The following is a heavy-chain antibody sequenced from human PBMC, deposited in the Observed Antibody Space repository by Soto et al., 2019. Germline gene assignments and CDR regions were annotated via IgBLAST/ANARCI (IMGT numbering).Heavy chain of an antibody. CDR3: AKIRMVTAMFQMDV. CDR2: ISFDGSNT. J-gene: IGHJ6*02. V-gene: IGHV3-30*18. Sequence: VQLVESGGNLVLPGGSLRLSCAASGFTFSDYAMHWVRQAPGQGLEWVAAISFDGSNTYYADSLTGRFTISRDPSKNTLYLDMNSLRPEDTAVYYCAKIRMVTAMFQMDVWGQGTTVIVSS. D-gene: IGHD2-21*02. CDR1: GFTFSDYA.